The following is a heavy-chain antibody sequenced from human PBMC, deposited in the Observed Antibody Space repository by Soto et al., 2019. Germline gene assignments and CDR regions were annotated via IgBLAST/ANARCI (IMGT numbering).Heavy chain of an antibody. CDR2: IIPIFGTA. Sequence: EASVKVSCKASGGTFSSYAISWVRQAPGQGLEWMGGIIPIFGTANYAQKFQGRVTITADKSTSTAYMELSSLRSEDTAVYYCARGDMTTVLSLAFDIWGQGTMVTVSS. V-gene: IGHV1-69*06. J-gene: IGHJ3*02. CDR3: ARGDMTTVLSLAFDI. D-gene: IGHD4-17*01. CDR1: GGTFSSYA.